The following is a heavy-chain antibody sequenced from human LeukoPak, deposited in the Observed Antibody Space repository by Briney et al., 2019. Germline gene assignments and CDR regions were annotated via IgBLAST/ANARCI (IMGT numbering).Heavy chain of an antibody. CDR2: INPSSGGT. CDR1: GYSFTGHY. J-gene: IGHJ4*02. CDR3: ARETDRNFDY. Sequence: ASVTVSCTASGYSFTGHYMHWVRQAPGQGLEWMGWINPSSGGTKYAQKFQGRVTMTRDTSISTAYMELSRLGSDDTAVYYCARETDRNFDYWGQGTLVTVSS. D-gene: IGHD1-14*01. V-gene: IGHV1-2*02.